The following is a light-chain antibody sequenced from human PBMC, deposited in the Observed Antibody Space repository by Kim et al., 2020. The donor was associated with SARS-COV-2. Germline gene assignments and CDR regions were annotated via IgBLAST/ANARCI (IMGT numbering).Light chain of an antibody. V-gene: IGKV3-11*01. Sequence: EIVLTQSPATLSLSPGERATLSCRASQNINRYLGWYQQKPGQAPRLLIYDTSNRATGIPARFSGSGSGTDFILTISSLEPEDFAVYYCQQRSNWPITFGQGTRLEIK. CDR3: QQRSNWPIT. J-gene: IGKJ5*01. CDR2: DTS. CDR1: QNINRY.